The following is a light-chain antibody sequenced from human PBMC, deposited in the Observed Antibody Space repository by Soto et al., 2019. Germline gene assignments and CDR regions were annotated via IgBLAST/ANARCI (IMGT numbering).Light chain of an antibody. CDR1: QSISSY. J-gene: IGKJ3*01. Sequence: DIQMTRSPSSLSASVGDRVNITCRASQSISSYLNWYQQKPGKAPKLLVYAASRLQSGVPSRFSGTGSGTDFTLTISSLQPEDFATYYCQQSFRTPFTFGPGNKLDIK. V-gene: IGKV1-39*01. CDR2: AAS. CDR3: QQSFRTPFT.